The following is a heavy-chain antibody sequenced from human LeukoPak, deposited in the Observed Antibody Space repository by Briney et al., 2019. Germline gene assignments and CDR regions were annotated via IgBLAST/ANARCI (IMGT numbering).Heavy chain of an antibody. Sequence: GGSLRLSCAASGFTFSSYSMNWVRQAPGKGLEWVSSISSSSSYIYYADSVKGRFTISRDNAKNSLYLQMNSLRAEDTAVYYCARAVVVVAAKFDYWGQGTLVTVSS. J-gene: IGHJ4*02. CDR1: GFTFSSYS. CDR2: ISSSSSYI. CDR3: ARAVVVVAAKFDY. V-gene: IGHV3-21*01. D-gene: IGHD2-15*01.